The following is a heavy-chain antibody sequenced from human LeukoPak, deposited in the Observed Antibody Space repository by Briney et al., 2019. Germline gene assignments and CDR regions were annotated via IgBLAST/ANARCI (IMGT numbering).Heavy chain of an antibody. J-gene: IGHJ3*02. V-gene: IGHV1-69*13. CDR1: GGTFSSYD. D-gene: IGHD2-2*02. CDR2: IIPIFGTA. Sequence: GAAVKVSCKASGGTFSSYDINWVRQAPGQGLEWMGGIIPIFGTANYAQKFQGRVTITSDESTSTAYMELSSLRSEDTAVYYCARDSTGRVPAAIQADFDIWGQGTMVTVSS. CDR3: ARDSTGRVPAAIQADFDI.